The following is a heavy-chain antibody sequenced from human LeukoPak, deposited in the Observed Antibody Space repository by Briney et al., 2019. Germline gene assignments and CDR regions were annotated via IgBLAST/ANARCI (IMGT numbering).Heavy chain of an antibody. V-gene: IGHV3-21*06. J-gene: IGHJ4*02. D-gene: IGHD3-22*01. CDR2: ISATLSYV. CDR1: GFTFINYN. Sequence: GGSLRLSCAASGFTFINYNINWVRQAPGKGLEWVSSISATLSYVYYADSVKGRFTISRDNANNSIYLQMNSLRAEDTAVYYCARDGGSFYDSAGRYSFDFWGQGALVTVSS. CDR3: ARDGGSFYDSAGRYSFDF.